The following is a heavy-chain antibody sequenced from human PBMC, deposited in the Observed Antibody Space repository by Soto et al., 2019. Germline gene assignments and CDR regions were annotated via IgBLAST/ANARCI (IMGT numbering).Heavy chain of an antibody. J-gene: IGHJ6*02. CDR1: GFTFSGSA. CDR2: IRSKANSYAT. V-gene: IGHV3-73*01. Sequence: EVQLVESGGGLVQPGGSLKLSCAASGFTFSGSAMHWVRQASGKGLEWVGRIRSKANSYATAYAASVKGRFTISRDDSKNTAYLQMNSLKTEDTAVYYCTSQLDYYYGMDVWGQGTTVTVS. CDR3: TSQLDYYYGMDV.